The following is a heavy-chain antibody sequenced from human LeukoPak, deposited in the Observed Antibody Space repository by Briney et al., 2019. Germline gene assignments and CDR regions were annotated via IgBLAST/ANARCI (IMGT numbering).Heavy chain of an antibody. Sequence: GALRLSCAASGFTFSSYWMHWVRQAPGKGLVWVSRINSDGSTTNYADSVKGRFTISRDDAKNTLYLQMNSLRAEDTAVYYCARVAVIAAAGTFDYWGQGTLVTVSS. CDR3: ARVAVIAAAGTFDY. CDR2: INSDGSTT. CDR1: GFTFSSYW. J-gene: IGHJ4*02. V-gene: IGHV3-74*01. D-gene: IGHD6-13*01.